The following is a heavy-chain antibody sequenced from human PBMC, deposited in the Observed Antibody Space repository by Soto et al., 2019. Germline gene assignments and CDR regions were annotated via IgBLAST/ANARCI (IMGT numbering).Heavy chain of an antibody. V-gene: IGHV4-59*01. J-gene: IGHJ5*02. CDR3: ARVNRDAIAVAGIWWFDP. Sequence: QVQLQESGPGLVKPSETLSLTCTVSGGSISSYYWSWIRQPPGKGLEWIGYIYYSGSTNYNPSLKSRVTISVDTSKNQFSLKLSSVTAADTAVYYCARVNRDAIAVAGIWWFDPWGQGTLVTVSS. CDR2: IYYSGST. CDR1: GGSISSYY. D-gene: IGHD6-19*01.